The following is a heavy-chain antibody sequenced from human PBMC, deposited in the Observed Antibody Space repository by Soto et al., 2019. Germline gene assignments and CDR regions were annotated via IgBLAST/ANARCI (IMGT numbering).Heavy chain of an antibody. CDR2: IYNSGRY. CDR3: ARDLVAEAATPPNWFDP. Sequence: PSETLSLTCTVSGGFIWGWIRQSPDKGLEWIGYIYNSGRYNYNPSLESRLTISIDTSKNQFSLRLASVTAADTAVYYCARDLVAEAATPPNWFDPWGQGTLVTVSA. V-gene: IGHV4-59*12. J-gene: IGHJ5*02. CDR1: GGFI. D-gene: IGHD2-15*01.